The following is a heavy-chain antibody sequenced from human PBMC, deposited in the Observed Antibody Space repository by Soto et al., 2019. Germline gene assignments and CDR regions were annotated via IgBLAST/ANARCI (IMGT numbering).Heavy chain of an antibody. D-gene: IGHD1-20*01. CDR3: ASDSRLTGTAY. V-gene: IGHV4-59*01. J-gene: IGHJ4*02. CDR2: IYYSGST. CDR1: GGSISSYY. Sequence: PSETLSLTCTVSGGSISSYYWSWIRQPPGKGLEWIGYIYYSGSTNYNPSLKSRVTISVDTSKNQFSLKLSSVTAADTAVYYCASDSRLTGTAYWGQGTLVTVSS.